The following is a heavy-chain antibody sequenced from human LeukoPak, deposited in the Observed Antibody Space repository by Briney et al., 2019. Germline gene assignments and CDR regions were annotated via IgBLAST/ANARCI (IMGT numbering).Heavy chain of an antibody. Sequence: TTGGSLRLSCAASGFTFSDYYMSWIRQAPGKGLEWVSSISSSSSYIYYADSVKGRFTISRDNAKNSLYLQMNSLRAEDTAVYYCARACLDSSGYCLDYWGQGTLVTVSS. CDR3: ARACLDSSGYCLDY. CDR2: ISSSSSYI. D-gene: IGHD3-22*01. CDR1: GFTFSDYY. V-gene: IGHV3-11*06. J-gene: IGHJ4*02.